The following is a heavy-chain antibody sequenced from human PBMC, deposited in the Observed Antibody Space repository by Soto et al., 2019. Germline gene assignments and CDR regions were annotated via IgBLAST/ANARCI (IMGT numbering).Heavy chain of an antibody. D-gene: IGHD2-15*01. J-gene: IGHJ3*02. Sequence: QVQLVQSGAEVKKPGSSVKVSCKASGGTFSSYAISWVRQAPGQGLEWMGGSIPIFGTANYAQKFQGRVTITADESTSTAYMELSSLRSEDTAVYYCAGYCSGGSCYSDAFDIWGQGTMVTVSS. CDR3: AGYCSGGSCYSDAFDI. CDR1: GGTFSSYA. V-gene: IGHV1-69*01. CDR2: SIPIFGTA.